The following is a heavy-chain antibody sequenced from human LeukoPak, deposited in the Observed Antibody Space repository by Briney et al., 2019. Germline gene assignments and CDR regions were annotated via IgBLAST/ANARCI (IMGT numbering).Heavy chain of an antibody. CDR1: GGSISSDTYY. V-gene: IGHV4-39*07. Sequence: SETLSLTCTVSGGSISSDTYYWGWIRQPPGKGLEWIGTMYYRGSTYYNSSLKSRVTMSVDTSKNQFSLNLRSVTAADTAVYYCARVDPIAVVQGAFHIWGQGTLVTVSS. CDR2: MYYRGST. CDR3: ARVDPIAVVQGAFHI. D-gene: IGHD6-19*01. J-gene: IGHJ3*02.